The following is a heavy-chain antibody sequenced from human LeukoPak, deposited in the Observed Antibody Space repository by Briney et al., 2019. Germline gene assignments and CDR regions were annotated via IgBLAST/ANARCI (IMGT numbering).Heavy chain of an antibody. J-gene: IGHJ4*02. V-gene: IGHV3-30-3*01. CDR2: ISSDVNIK. D-gene: IGHD3-10*01. CDR3: VREGFYESGSLPTFYFDY. CDR1: GFDFHNYV. Sequence: TGGSLRLSYAASGFDFHNYVIHWVRQAPGKGLEWMAVISSDVNIKYYADSVKGRFTISRDSSSKMVSLQMNSLGTEDTAVYYCVREGFYESGSLPTFYFDYWGQGTLVTVSS.